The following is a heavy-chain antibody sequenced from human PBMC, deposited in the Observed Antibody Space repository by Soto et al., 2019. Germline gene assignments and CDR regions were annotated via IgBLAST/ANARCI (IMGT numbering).Heavy chain of an antibody. CDR2: INPTTGGT. CDR3: ARGYCSSNGCSDYFDY. J-gene: IGHJ4*02. CDR1: GYPFSDRY. D-gene: IGHD2-2*01. V-gene: IGHV1-2*02. Sequence: ASVKVSCKASGYPFSDRYLHWVRQAPGQGLEWMALINPTTGGTKYAQKFQGRVSMTWDTSISTAYMEMSSLKSDDTAIYYCARGYCSSNGCSDYFDYWGQGTLVTVSS.